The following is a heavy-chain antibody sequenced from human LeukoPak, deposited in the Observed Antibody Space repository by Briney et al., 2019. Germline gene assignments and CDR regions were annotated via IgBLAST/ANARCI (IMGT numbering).Heavy chain of an antibody. CDR2: MNPNSGNT. Sequence: GASVKVSCKASGYTFTSYDINWVRQATGEGLEWMGLMNPNSGNTGYAQKFQGRVTITRNTSIRTAYMELSSLRSEDTAVYYCARGESGWYGGYYYYYYMDVWGKGTTVTVSS. D-gene: IGHD6-19*01. V-gene: IGHV1-8*03. CDR1: GYTFTSYD. J-gene: IGHJ6*03. CDR3: ARGESGWYGGYYYYYYMDV.